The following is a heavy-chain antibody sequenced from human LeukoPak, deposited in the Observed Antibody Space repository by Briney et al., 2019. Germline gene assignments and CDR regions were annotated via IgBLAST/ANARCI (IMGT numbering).Heavy chain of an antibody. V-gene: IGHV3-23*01. J-gene: IGHJ4*02. Sequence: GQSLRLSCAASGFTFSSYAMSWVRQAPGKGLEWVSAISGSGGSTYYADSVKGRFTISRDNSKDTLYLQMNSLRAEDTAVYYCARDPRSLNYDFWSGYYGSCFFDYWGQGTLVTVSS. D-gene: IGHD3-3*01. CDR1: GFTFSSYA. CDR2: ISGSGGST. CDR3: ARDPRSLNYDFWSGYYGSCFFDY.